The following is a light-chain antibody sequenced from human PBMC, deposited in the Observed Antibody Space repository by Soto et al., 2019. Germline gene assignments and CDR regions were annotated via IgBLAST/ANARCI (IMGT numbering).Light chain of an antibody. CDR1: QAITNN. Sequence: PSSLSASVGDRVTITCRASQAITNNLAWYQQKPGNPPRLLIYEESTLHSGVPSRFSGRKVGTQFILTIDSLQPEDFATYYCQQVKSYPRTFGGGTKVDIK. CDR3: QQVKSYPRT. V-gene: IGKV1-9*01. J-gene: IGKJ4*01. CDR2: EES.